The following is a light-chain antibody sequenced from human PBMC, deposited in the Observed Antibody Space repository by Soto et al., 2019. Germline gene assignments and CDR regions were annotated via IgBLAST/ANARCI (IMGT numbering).Light chain of an antibody. CDR2: GAS. Sequence: SPSVPSTPLAWYQQKPGQPPSLLIYGASSRASGIPARFSGSGSAAVSTLPISRFEHEEFAVLYCQQYGTSPITVGGGTRLEIK. V-gene: IGKV3-20*01. CDR3: QQYGTSPIT. CDR1: PSVPSTP. J-gene: IGKJ5*01.